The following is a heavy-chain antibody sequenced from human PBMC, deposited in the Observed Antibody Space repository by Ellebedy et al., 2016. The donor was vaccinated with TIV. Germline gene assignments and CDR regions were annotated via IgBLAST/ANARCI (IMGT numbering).Heavy chain of an antibody. Sequence: GGSLRLSXAASGFTFDDYAMHWVRQAPGKGLEWVSGISWNSGRIDYADSVKGRFTISRDNAKNSLYLQMNSLRAEDTALYYCAKDVGCSSTSCYRGYFDYWGQGTLVTVSS. CDR1: GFTFDDYA. J-gene: IGHJ4*02. D-gene: IGHD2-2*02. CDR3: AKDVGCSSTSCYRGYFDY. CDR2: ISWNSGRI. V-gene: IGHV3-9*01.